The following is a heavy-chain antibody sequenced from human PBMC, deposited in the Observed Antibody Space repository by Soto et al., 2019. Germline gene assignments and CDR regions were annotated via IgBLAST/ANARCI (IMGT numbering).Heavy chain of an antibody. CDR3: AKDLRGSWYPIWDY. J-gene: IGHJ4*02. Sequence: EVQLLESGGGLVQPGGSLRLSCAASGFTFSSYAMSWVRQAPGKGLEWVSAISGSGGSTYYADSVKGRFTISGDNSKNTLYLQMNSLRAEDTAVYYCAKDLRGSWYPIWDYWGQGTLVTVSS. CDR2: ISGSGGST. D-gene: IGHD6-13*01. V-gene: IGHV3-23*01. CDR1: GFTFSSYA.